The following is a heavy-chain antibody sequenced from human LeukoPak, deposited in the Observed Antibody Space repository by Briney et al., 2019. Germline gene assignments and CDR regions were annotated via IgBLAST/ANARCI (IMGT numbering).Heavy chain of an antibody. V-gene: IGHV1-24*01. CDR1: GYTLTELS. J-gene: IGHJ6*02. Sequence: ASVKVSCKVSGYTLTELSMHWVRQAPGKGLEWMGGFDPEDGETIYAQKFQGRVTMTEDTSTDTAYMELSSLRSEDTAVYYCARMGSLGHLYYYYCYGMDVWGQGTTVTVSS. CDR2: FDPEDGET. D-gene: IGHD2-15*01. CDR3: ARMGSLGHLYYYYCYGMDV.